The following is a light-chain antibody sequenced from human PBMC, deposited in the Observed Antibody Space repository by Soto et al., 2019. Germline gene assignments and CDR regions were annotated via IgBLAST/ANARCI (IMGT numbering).Light chain of an antibody. V-gene: IGLV1-47*02. CDR1: SSNIGSNY. CDR2: SNN. Sequence: HSVLTQPPSASGTPGQRVTISCSGSSSNIGSNYVYWYQQLPGTAPKLLIYSNNQRPSGVPDRFSGSKSGTSASLAISGLRYEDEADYYCAAWDDSLSGYDFGTGTKVTV. CDR3: AAWDDSLSGYD. J-gene: IGLJ1*01.